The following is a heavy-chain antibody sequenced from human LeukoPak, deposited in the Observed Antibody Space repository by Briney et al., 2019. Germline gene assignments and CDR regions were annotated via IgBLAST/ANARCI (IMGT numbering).Heavy chain of an antibody. D-gene: IGHD4-17*01. CDR3: AARMTTVTTSYYYYGMDV. CDR2: ISISGSTI. Sequence: GGSLRLSCAASGFTFSSYEMNWVRQPPGRGREWVSYISISGSTILYEAFVKGGFTISRDNAKNSLYLQMNSLRAEDTAVYYCAARMTTVTTSYYYYGMDVWGQGTTVTVSS. J-gene: IGHJ6*02. CDR1: GFTFSSYE. V-gene: IGHV3-48*03.